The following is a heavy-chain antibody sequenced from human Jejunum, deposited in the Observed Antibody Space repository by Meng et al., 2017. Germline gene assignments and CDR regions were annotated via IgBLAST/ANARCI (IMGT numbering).Heavy chain of an antibody. J-gene: IGHJ4*02. CDR2: IYYDGNT. D-gene: IGHD5-18*01. CDR1: GASLASVSHQ. V-gene: IGHV4-30-4*01. CDR3: AREVYLDTAMIIDS. Sequence: QVQLQESGAGLVKTSQTLSRTCTVSGASLASVSHQWTWIRQPPGKGLEYIGYIYYDGNTNYSPSLKSRVSISIDTSKNQFSLRLNSVTAADTAVYYCAREVYLDTAMIIDSWGPGTLVTVSS.